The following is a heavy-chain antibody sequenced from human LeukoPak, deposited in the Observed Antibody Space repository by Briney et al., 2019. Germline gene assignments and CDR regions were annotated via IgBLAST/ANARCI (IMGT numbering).Heavy chain of an antibody. Sequence: SETLSLTCAVYGGSFSGYYWSWIRQPPGKGLEWIGEISHSGSTNYNPSLKSRVTISVDTSKNQFSLNLSSVTAADTAVYYCARGGRSARWWNYWGQGTLVTVSS. D-gene: IGHD2-15*01. CDR3: ARGGRSARWWNY. CDR2: ISHSGST. J-gene: IGHJ4*02. V-gene: IGHV4-34*01. CDR1: GGSFSGYY.